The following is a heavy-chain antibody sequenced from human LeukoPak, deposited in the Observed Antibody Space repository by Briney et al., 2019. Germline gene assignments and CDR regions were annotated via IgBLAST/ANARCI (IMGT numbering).Heavy chain of an antibody. CDR1: GGTFSSYA. V-gene: IGHV1-69*04. Sequence: SVKVSCKASGGTFSSYAISWVRQAPGQGLEWMVRIIPILGVANYAQKFQGRVTMTRDTSTSTVYMELSSLRSEDTAVYYCARRGISGYNWFDPWGQGTLVTVSS. J-gene: IGHJ5*02. D-gene: IGHD1-20*01. CDR2: IIPILGVA. CDR3: ARRGISGYNWFDP.